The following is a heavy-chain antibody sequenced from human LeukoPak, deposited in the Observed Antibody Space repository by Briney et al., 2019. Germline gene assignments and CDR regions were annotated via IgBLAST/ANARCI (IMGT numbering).Heavy chain of an antibody. CDR2: IYTSGST. CDR3: ARDRRVRSRNWSDP. V-gene: IGHV4-4*07. J-gene: IGHJ5*02. CDR1: GGSISSYY. Sequence: PSETLSLTCTVSGGSISSYYWSWIRQPAGKGLEWIGRIYTSGSTNYNPSLKSRVTMSVDTSKNQFSLKLSSVTAADTAVYYCARDRRVRSRNWSDPWGQGTLVTVTS. D-gene: IGHD1-26*01.